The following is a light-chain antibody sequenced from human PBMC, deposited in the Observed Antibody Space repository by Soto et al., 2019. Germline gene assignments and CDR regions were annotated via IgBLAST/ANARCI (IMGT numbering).Light chain of an antibody. Sequence: NFMLTQPHSVSESPGKTITISCTRSSGSIASNFVQWYHQRPGSAPTTVIYENNQRPSGVPDRFSGSIDSSSNSASLTISRLNTEDEADYFCQSFDGSNYVVFGGGTKVTVL. CDR2: ENN. CDR3: QSFDGSNYVV. CDR1: SGSIASNF. J-gene: IGLJ3*02. V-gene: IGLV6-57*04.